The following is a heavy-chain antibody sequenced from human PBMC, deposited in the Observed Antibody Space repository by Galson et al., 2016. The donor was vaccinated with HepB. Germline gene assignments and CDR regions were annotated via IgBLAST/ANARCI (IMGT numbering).Heavy chain of an antibody. CDR3: ARRHYGGNSFLDY. CDR2: INADNGDT. D-gene: IGHD4-23*01. Sequence: SVKVSCKASEYTLTNCAIHWVRQAPGQRLEWMGWINADNGDTKYSQRFQGRVSITRDTSATTAYMELSSLRSEDTAVYYCARRHYGGNSFLDYWGQGTLVTVSS. V-gene: IGHV1-3*01. CDR1: EYTLTNCA. J-gene: IGHJ4*02.